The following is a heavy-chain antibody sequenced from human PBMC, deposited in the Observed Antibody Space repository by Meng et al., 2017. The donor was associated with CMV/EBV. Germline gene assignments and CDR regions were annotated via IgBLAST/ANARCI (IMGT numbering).Heavy chain of an antibody. CDR1: GGSISSYY. Sequence: QVDRQGSGPGLVKPSDTLSLPCTVSGGSISSYYWSWIRQPAGKGLEWIGRIYTSGSTNYNPSLKSRVTMSVDTSKNQFSLKLSSVTAADTAVYYCARDLMNCSSTSCANWFDPWGQGTLVTVSS. J-gene: IGHJ5*02. CDR3: ARDLMNCSSTSCANWFDP. D-gene: IGHD2-2*01. CDR2: IYTSGST. V-gene: IGHV4-4*07.